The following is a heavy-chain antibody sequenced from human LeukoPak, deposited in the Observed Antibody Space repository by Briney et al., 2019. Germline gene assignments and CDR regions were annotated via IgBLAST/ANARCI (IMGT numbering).Heavy chain of an antibody. CDR2: MNTDGSRT. V-gene: IGHV3-74*01. Sequence: GGSLRLSCAASVFIFSRYWMDCVRQAPGKGLVWVSRMNTDGSRTDYADSVKGRFTISRDNAKNTLYLQMNSLGAEDTAVYYCVSGFTGRDDYWGQGTLVTVSS. D-gene: IGHD2-8*02. CDR3: VSGFTGRDDY. J-gene: IGHJ4*02. CDR1: VFIFSRYW.